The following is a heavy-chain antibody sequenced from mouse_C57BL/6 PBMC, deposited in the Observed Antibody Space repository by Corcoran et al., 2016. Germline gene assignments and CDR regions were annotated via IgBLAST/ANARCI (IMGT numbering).Heavy chain of an antibody. CDR3: ARCRYGSWFAY. CDR1: GYTFTDYY. V-gene: IGHV1-26*01. Sequence: EVQLQQSGPELVKPGASVKISCKASGYTFTDYYMNWVKQSHGKSLEWIGDINPNNGGTSYNQKFKGKATLTVDKSSSTAYMELRSLTSEDSAVYYCARCRYGSWFAYWGQGTLVTVSA. J-gene: IGHJ3*01. CDR2: INPNNGGT. D-gene: IGHD1-1*02.